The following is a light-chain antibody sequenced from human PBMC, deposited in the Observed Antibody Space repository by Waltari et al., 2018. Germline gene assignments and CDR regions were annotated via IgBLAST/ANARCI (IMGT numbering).Light chain of an antibody. V-gene: IGLV3-21*01. CDR2: YDS. CDR1: NIGSKS. CDR3: QSYDTTLSVV. Sequence: SYVVTQSPSVSVAPGETARITCGGDNIGSKSVHWYQQRPGQAPVLVISYDSDRPSGIPERLSGSNSGNTATLTISWVEAEDDADYYCQSYDTTLSVVFGGGTKLTVL. J-gene: IGLJ3*02.